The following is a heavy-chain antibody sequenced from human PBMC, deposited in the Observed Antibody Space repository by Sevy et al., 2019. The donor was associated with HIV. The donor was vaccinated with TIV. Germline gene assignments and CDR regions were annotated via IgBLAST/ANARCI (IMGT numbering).Heavy chain of an antibody. J-gene: IGHJ4*02. Sequence: GGSLRLSCAASGFTFSSYAMHWVRRAPGKGLEWVAVISYDGSDIYYADSVKGRFTISRDNSKNTLYVQMNSLRAEETAVYYCARGPYSSSPYYFDYWGQGTLVTVSS. CDR2: ISYDGSDI. V-gene: IGHV3-30-3*01. D-gene: IGHD6-13*01. CDR1: GFTFSSYA. CDR3: ARGPYSSSPYYFDY.